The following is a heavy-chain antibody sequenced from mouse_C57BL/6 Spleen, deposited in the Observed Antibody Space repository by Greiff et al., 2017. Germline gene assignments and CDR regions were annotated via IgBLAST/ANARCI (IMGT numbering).Heavy chain of an antibody. CDR1: GYTFTSYW. V-gene: IGHV1-55*01. Sequence: VQLQQPGAELVKPGASVKMSCKASGYTFTSYWINWVKQRPGQGLEWIGDIYPGSGSTNYNEKFKSKATLTVDTSSSTAYMQLSSLTSEDSAVYYCARNYYGSSPDYWGQGTTLTVSS. CDR3: ARNYYGSSPDY. CDR2: IYPGSGST. J-gene: IGHJ2*01. D-gene: IGHD1-1*01.